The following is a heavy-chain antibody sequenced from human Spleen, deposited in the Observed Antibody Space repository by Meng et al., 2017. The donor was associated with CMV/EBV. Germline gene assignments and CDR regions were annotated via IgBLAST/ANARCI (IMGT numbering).Heavy chain of an antibody. CDR3: ARVLGLHFDY. J-gene: IGHJ4*02. Sequence: RLAWAASGLSVSSKYMSWVRQAPGKGLEWVSVIYSNNNTYYADSVKGRFTISRDNSKNTVFFQMNSLRPEDTAVYYCARVLGLHFDYWGRGTLVTVSS. CDR1: GLSVSSKY. D-gene: IGHD2-21*02. CDR2: IYSNNNT. V-gene: IGHV3-53*01.